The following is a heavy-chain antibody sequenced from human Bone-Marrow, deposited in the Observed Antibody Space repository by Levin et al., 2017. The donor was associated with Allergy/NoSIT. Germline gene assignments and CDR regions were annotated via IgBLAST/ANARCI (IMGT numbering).Heavy chain of an antibody. J-gene: IGHJ4*02. Sequence: GGSLRLSCAASGFTFSSYGMHWVRQAPGKGLEWVAVIWYDGSNKYYADSVKGRFTISRDNSKNTLYLQMNSLRAEDTAVYYCARDNVVMGWAGSNEVHFDYWGQGTLVTVSS. CDR1: GFTFSSYG. D-gene: IGHD2-21*01. CDR3: ARDNVVMGWAGSNEVHFDY. CDR2: IWYDGSNK. V-gene: IGHV3-33*01.